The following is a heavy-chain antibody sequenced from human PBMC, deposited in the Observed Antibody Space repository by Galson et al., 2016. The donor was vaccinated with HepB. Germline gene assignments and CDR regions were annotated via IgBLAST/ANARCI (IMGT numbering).Heavy chain of an antibody. CDR2: IYYSGST. CDR1: GGSISSGGYY. J-gene: IGHJ4*02. V-gene: IGHV4-31*03. CDR3: ARAMAGNWNDIGYYFDY. D-gene: IGHD1-20*01. Sequence: TLSLTCTVSGGSISSGGYYWSWIRQHPGKGLEWIGYIYYSGSTYYNPSLKSRVTISVDTSKNQFSLKLSSVTAEDTAVYYCARAMAGNWNDIGYYFDYWGQGTLVTVSS.